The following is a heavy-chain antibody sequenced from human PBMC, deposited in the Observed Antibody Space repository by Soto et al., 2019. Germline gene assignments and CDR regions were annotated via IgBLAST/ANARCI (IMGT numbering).Heavy chain of an antibody. CDR3: ARTPITMVRGGIYNYYGLDV. V-gene: IGHV4-39*01. CDR1: GGTPRRSCYY. CDR2: IYYSGST. D-gene: IGHD3-10*01. Sequence: PPENLPLPCTVSGGTPRRSCYYWCWIRQPPGKGLEWIGSIYYSGSTYYNPSLKSRVTISVDTSKNQFSLKLSSVTAADTAVYYCARTPITMVRGGIYNYYGLDVRCQGTTST. J-gene: IGHJ6*02.